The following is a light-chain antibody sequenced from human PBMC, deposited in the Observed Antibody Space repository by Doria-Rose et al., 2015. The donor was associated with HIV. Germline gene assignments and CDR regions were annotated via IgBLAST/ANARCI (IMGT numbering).Light chain of an antibody. J-gene: IGKJ2*01. CDR2: RAS. Sequence: EIVLTQSPATLSVSPGERATLSCRASQGIGSDLAWYQQKPGQAPRLLIYRASIRTTGIPPRFTGGESGTEFTLTVSSLQSEDFAVYFCQQYSQRPPYTFGQGTKLEVK. CDR1: QGIGSD. V-gene: IGKV3-15*01. CDR3: QQYSQRPPYT.